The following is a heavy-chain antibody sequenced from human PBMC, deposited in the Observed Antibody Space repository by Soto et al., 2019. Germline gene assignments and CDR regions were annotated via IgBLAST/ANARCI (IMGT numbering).Heavy chain of an antibody. J-gene: IGHJ4*02. CDR2: ISGSGGST. CDR1: GFTFSSYA. Sequence: EVQLLESGGGLVQPGGSLRLSCAASGFTFSSYAMSWVRQAPGKGLEWVSAISGSGGSTYYADSVKGRLTISRDNSKNTLYLQMNSLRAEDTAVYYCAKDPYCSGGSCYAGLFDYWGQGTLVTVSS. D-gene: IGHD2-15*01. V-gene: IGHV3-23*01. CDR3: AKDPYCSGGSCYAGLFDY.